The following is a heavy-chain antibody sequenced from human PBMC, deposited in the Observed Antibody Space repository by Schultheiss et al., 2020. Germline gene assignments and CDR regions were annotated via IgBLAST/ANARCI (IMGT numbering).Heavy chain of an antibody. D-gene: IGHD3-10*01. J-gene: IGHJ4*02. V-gene: IGHV1-2*02. CDR2: INPNSGGT. CDR1: GYTFTGYY. CDR3: AKDLGVRGNSDY. Sequence: ASVKVSCKASGYTFTGYYMHWVRQAPGQGLEWMGWINPNSGGTNYAQKFQGRVTMTRDTSISTAYMELSRLRSDDTAVYYCAKDLGVRGNSDYWGQGTLVTVSS.